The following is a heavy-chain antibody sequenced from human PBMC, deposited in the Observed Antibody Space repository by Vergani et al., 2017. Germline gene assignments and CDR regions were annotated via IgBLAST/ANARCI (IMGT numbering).Heavy chain of an antibody. CDR2: IYYSGST. J-gene: IGHJ6*02. CDR1: GGSISSYY. D-gene: IGHD3-10*01. CDR3: ARVNVGITRDYYYGMDV. V-gene: IGHV4-59*01. Sequence: QVQLQESGPGLVKPSETLSLTCTVSGGSISSYYWSWIRQPPGKGLEWIGYIYYSGSTNYNPSFKSRVIISVDTSKNQFSLKLSSVTAADTAVYYCARVNVGITRDYYYGMDVWGQGTTVTVSS.